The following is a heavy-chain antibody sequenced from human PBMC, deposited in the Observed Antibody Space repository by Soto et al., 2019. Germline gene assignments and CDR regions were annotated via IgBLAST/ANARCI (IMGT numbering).Heavy chain of an antibody. Sequence: QITLKESGPTLVKPTQTLTLTCTFSGFSLSTTGEAVGWIRQPPGKALEWLALIYWDDDKRYSPSLKSRLTVTKDTSKNPVALTMTNMEPAYTATYFCAHKSLAGYFHDYWGQGTLVTVSS. J-gene: IGHJ4*02. D-gene: IGHD3-9*01. CDR3: AHKSLAGYFHDY. V-gene: IGHV2-5*02. CDR1: GFSLSTTGEA. CDR2: IYWDDDK.